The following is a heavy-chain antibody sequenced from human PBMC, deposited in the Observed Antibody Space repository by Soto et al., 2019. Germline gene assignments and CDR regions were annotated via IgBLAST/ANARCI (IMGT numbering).Heavy chain of an antibody. D-gene: IGHD3-22*01. CDR1: GFTFSSYG. J-gene: IGHJ4*02. V-gene: IGHV3-30*18. Sequence: PGGSLILSCAASGFTFSSYGMHWVRQAPGKGLEWVAVISYDGSNKYYADSVKGRFTISRDNSKNTLYLQMNSLRAEDTAVYYCAKDGDSSGYFDYWGQGTLVTV. CDR3: AKDGDSSGYFDY. CDR2: ISYDGSNK.